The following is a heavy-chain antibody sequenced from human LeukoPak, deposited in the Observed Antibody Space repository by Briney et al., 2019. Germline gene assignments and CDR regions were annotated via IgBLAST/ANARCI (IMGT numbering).Heavy chain of an antibody. D-gene: IGHD2-2*02. CDR1: GFTFSSYS. V-gene: IGHV3-21*01. J-gene: IGHJ4*02. CDR2: FSGSTGYI. Sequence: GGSLRLSCVAGGFTFSSYSMKWVRLAPGEGLEWVSSFSGSTGYIYYADSVKGRFTISRDNAKNSLYLQMNSLRAEDTAVYYCARDFCTTTNCYNVDYWGQGTLVTVSS. CDR3: ARDFCTTTNCYNVDY.